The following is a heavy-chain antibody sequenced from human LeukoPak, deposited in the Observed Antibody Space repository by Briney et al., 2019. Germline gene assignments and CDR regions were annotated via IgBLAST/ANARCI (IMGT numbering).Heavy chain of an antibody. CDR2: INPNSGGT. Sequence: ASVKVSCKASGYTFTGYYMHWVRQAPGQGLEWMGWINPNSGGTNYAQKFQGRVTITADKSTSTAYMELSSLRSEDTAVYYCAREVYYYYYMDVWGKGTTVTVSS. CDR3: AREVYYYYYMDV. V-gene: IGHV1-2*02. CDR1: GYTFTGYY. J-gene: IGHJ6*03.